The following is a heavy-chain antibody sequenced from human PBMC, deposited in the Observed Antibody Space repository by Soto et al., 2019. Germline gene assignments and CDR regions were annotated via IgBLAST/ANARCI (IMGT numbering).Heavy chain of an antibody. Sequence: GASVKVSCKTSGYTFTRNGISWVRQAPGQGLEWMGWISTNSGNTKYAQKLQGRVIMTTDTSTSTAYMELRSLRSDDTAVYYCVKDRDSNSWPSRDVWGPGTTATVSS. CDR2: ISTNSGNT. V-gene: IGHV1-18*01. CDR3: VKDRDSNSWPSRDV. J-gene: IGHJ6*02. D-gene: IGHD3-22*01. CDR1: GYTFTRNG.